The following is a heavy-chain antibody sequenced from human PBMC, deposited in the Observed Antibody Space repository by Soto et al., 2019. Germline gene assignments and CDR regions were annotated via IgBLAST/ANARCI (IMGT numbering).Heavy chain of an antibody. J-gene: IGHJ5*02. CDR1: GDSISSSY. CDR2: MYYSGST. Sequence: QVQLQESGPGLVKPSATLSLTCTVSGDSISSSYWSWIRQPPGKGLEWIGSMYYSGSTSYNPSLNGRVTLSVDTSKSQFCLKRSFVTSADTAVYYCARRRALNWFDPWGQGTLVTVSS. V-gene: IGHV4-59*08. CDR3: ARRRALNWFDP.